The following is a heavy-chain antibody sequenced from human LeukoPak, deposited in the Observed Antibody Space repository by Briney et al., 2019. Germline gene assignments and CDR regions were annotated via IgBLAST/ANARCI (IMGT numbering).Heavy chain of an antibody. D-gene: IGHD6-19*01. CDR2: ISGSGSRT. CDR3: AKRTAVTGPYFDY. J-gene: IGHJ4*02. V-gene: IGHV3-23*01. CDR1: GGTFSSYA. Sequence: SCKASGGTFSSYAMSWVRQAPGKGLEWVSTISGSGSRTYYADSVKGRFTISRDNSKNTLYLQMNSLRAEDTAVYYCAKRTAVTGPYFDYWGQGTLVTVSS.